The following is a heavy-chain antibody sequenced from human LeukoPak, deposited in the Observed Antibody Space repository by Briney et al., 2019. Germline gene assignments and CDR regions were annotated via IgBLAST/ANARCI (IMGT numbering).Heavy chain of an antibody. Sequence: GGSLRLSCAASGFTFSSYAMHWVRQAPGKGLEGAAVISYDGSNKYYADSVKGRFTISRDNSKNTLYLQMNSLRAEDTAVYYCARVDTAMVFDYWGQGTLVTVSS. D-gene: IGHD5-18*01. CDR1: GFTFSSYA. V-gene: IGHV3-30*04. CDR2: ISYDGSNK. J-gene: IGHJ4*02. CDR3: ARVDTAMVFDY.